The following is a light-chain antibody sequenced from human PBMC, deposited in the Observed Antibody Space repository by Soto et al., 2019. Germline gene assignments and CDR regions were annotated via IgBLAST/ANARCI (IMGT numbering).Light chain of an antibody. CDR2: EVN. Sequence: QSALTQPASVSGSPGQSITISCTGTSSDVGGYNLVSWYQHHPDEAPKLIIYEVNKRPSGVSNRFSGSKSGNTASLTISGLQAEDEADYYCCSYAGSSSFYVFGSGTKVTVL. V-gene: IGLV2-23*02. J-gene: IGLJ1*01. CDR1: SSDVGGYNL. CDR3: CSYAGSSSFYV.